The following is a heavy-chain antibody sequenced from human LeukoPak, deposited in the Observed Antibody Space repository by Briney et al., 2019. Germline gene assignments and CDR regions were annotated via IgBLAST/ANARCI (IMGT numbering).Heavy chain of an antibody. Sequence: SETLSLTCAVYGGSFSGYYWSWIRQPPGKGLEWIGEINHSGSTNYNPSLKSRVTISVDTSKNQFSLKLSSVTAADTAVYYCARKFDSSSWYLGFDYWGQGTLVTVSS. CDR1: GGSFSGYY. CDR3: ARKFDSSSWYLGFDY. V-gene: IGHV4-34*01. D-gene: IGHD6-13*01. J-gene: IGHJ4*02. CDR2: INHSGST.